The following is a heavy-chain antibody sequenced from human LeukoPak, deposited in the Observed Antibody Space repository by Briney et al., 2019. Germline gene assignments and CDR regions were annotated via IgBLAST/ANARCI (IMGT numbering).Heavy chain of an antibody. CDR1: GYTFTSYG. D-gene: IGHD3-9*01. J-gene: IGHJ6*03. Sequence: ASVKVSCKASGYTFTSYGISWVRQAPGQGLEWMGWISAYNGNTNYAQKLQGRVTMTTDTSTSTAYMELRSLRSDDTAVYYCARRRYFDWFNYYYYYMDVWGKGTTVTISS. V-gene: IGHV1-18*01. CDR2: ISAYNGNT. CDR3: ARRRYFDWFNYYYYYMDV.